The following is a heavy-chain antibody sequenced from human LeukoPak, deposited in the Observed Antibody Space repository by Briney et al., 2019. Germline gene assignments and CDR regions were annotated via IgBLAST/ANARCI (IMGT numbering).Heavy chain of an antibody. CDR1: GFTFSSYG. CDR2: ISGGVGST. V-gene: IGHV3-23*01. CDR3: ARVAVSVVAATVYFDY. D-gene: IGHD2-15*01. J-gene: IGHJ4*02. Sequence: GGSLRLSCAASGFTFSSYGMSWVRQAPGKGLEWVSAISGGVGSTYYADSVKGRFTISRDNSRSTLYLQMNSLRAEDTAVYYCARVAVSVVAATVYFDYWGQGTLVTVSS.